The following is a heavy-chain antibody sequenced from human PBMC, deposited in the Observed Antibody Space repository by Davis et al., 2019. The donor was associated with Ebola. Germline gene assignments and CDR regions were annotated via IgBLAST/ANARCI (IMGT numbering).Heavy chain of an antibody. J-gene: IGHJ6*04. V-gene: IGHV1-2*06. CDR1: GYTFSGYY. D-gene: IGHD2-21*02. CDR3: ARVRYCGGDCSKNYYYGMDV. Sequence: AASVKVSCKASGYTFSGYYINWVRQAPGQGLEWMGRVNPYSGGTNYAQKFQARVTMTRDTSISTAYMELSRLRSDDTAVYYCARVRYCGGDCSKNYYYGMDVWGKGTTDTVSS. CDR2: VNPYSGGT.